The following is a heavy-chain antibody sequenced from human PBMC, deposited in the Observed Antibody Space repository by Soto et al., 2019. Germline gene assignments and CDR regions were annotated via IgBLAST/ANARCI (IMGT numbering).Heavy chain of an antibody. CDR2: INPNSGGA. V-gene: IGHV1-2*04. CDR1: GYTFIGYY. J-gene: IGHJ4*02. D-gene: IGHD5-12*01. CDR3: ARAGGGYDLGDY. Sequence: QVQLVQSGAEVKKPGASVKVSCKASGYTFIGYYIHWVRQAPGQGLEWMGWINPNSGGAKYSQKFQAWVTMTSDTSISTAYMELSSLKSDYTAVYYCARAGGGYDLGDYWGQGTLVTVSS.